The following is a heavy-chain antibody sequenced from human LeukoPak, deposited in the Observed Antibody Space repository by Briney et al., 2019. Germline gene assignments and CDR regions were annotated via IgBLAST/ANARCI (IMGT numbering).Heavy chain of an antibody. CDR3: AKEPSTITTFDY. CDR1: GFTVSSNY. D-gene: IGHD4-11*01. Sequence: GGSLRLSCAASGFTVSSNYMSWVRQAPGKGLEWVSTITGSGGSTYYADSVKGRFTISRDNSKNTLYLQMNSLRAEDTAVYYCAKEPSTITTFDYWGQGTLVTVSS. V-gene: IGHV3-23*01. J-gene: IGHJ4*02. CDR2: ITGSGGST.